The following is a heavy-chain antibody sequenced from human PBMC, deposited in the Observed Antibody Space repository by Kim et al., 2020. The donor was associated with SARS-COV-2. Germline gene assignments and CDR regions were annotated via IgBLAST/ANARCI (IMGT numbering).Heavy chain of an antibody. V-gene: IGHV3-30*02. J-gene: IGHJ4*02. CDR3: AKDLYYGSGIPFDY. Sequence: ADSVKGRFTISRDNSKNTLYLQMNSLRAEDTAVYYCAKDLYYGSGIPFDYWGQGTLVTVSS. D-gene: IGHD3-10*01.